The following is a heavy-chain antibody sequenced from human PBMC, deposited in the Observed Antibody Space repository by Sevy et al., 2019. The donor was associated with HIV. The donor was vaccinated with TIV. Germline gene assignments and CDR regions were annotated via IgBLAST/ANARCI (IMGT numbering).Heavy chain of an antibody. D-gene: IGHD3-3*01. CDR3: AKDPRPSHRITTFGGVDYFEY. Sequence: GGYLRLSCAASGFTFSTYGMHWVRQAPGKGLECVAFIRYDESEQYCADSVKGRCTISRDNSKSTLYLRLSSPRDEDTAVYYCAKDPRPSHRITTFGGVDYFEYWGQGTLVTVSS. CDR1: GFTFSTYG. V-gene: IGHV3-30*02. CDR2: IRYDESEQ. J-gene: IGHJ4*02.